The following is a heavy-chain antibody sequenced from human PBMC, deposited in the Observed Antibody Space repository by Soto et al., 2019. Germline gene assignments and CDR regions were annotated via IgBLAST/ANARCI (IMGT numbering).Heavy chain of an antibody. J-gene: IGHJ6*02. CDR2: MNPNSGNT. CDR3: AREKTSYGMDV. Sequence: ASVKVSCKASGYTFTSYDINWVRQATGQGLEWMGWMNPNSGNTGYAQKFQGRVTTTRNTSISTAYMELSSLRSEDMAVYHCAREKTSYGMDVWGQGTTVTVSS. V-gene: IGHV1-8*01. CDR1: GYTFTSYD.